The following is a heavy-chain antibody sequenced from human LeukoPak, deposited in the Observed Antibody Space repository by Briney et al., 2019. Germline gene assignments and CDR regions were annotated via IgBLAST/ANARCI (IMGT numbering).Heavy chain of an antibody. CDR1: GGTFSSYA. J-gene: IGHJ4*02. V-gene: IGHV1-69*13. Sequence: SVKVSCKASGGTFSSYAISWVRQAPGQGLEWMGGIIPIFGTANYAQKFQGRVTITADESTSAAYMELSSLRSEDTAVYYCARLPGYGDSRGRVDYWGQGTLVTVSS. D-gene: IGHD4-17*01. CDR3: ARLPGYGDSRGRVDY. CDR2: IIPIFGTA.